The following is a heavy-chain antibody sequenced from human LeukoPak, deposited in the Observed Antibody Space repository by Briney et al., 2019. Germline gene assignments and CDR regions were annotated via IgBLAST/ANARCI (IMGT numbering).Heavy chain of an antibody. CDR3: AKDGWQQLIMGRFDY. CDR2: ISGSGGST. D-gene: IGHD6-13*01. J-gene: IGHJ4*02. V-gene: IGHV3-23*01. CDR1: RFTFSSYA. Sequence: GGSLRLSCAASRFTFSSYAMSWVRQAPGKGLEWVSAISGSGGSTYYADSVKGRFTISRDNSKNTLYLQMNSLRAEDTAVYYCAKDGWQQLIMGRFDYWGQGTLVTVSS.